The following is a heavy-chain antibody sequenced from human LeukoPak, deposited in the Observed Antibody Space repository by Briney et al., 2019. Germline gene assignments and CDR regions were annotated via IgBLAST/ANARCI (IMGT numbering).Heavy chain of an antibody. CDR2: INHSGST. CDR3: ASLPTYCSSTSCLDP. V-gene: IGHV4-34*01. CDR1: GGSFSGYY. J-gene: IGHJ5*02. D-gene: IGHD2-2*01. Sequence: SETLSLTCAVYGGSFSGYYWSWLRQPPGKGLEWIGEINHSGSTNYNPSLKSRVTISVDTSKNQFSLKLSSVTAADTAVYYCASLPTYCSSTSCLDPWGQGTLVTVSS.